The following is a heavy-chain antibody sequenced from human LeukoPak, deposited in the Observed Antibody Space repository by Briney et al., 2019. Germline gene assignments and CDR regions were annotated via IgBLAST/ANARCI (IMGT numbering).Heavy chain of an antibody. D-gene: IGHD4-17*01. V-gene: IGHV4-30-4*01. Sequence: SETLSFTCTVSGGSISSVDYYWSWIRQPPGKGLEWIGYIYYSGSTYYNPSLKSRVTISVDTSKNQFSLKLSSVTAADTAVYFWARVAGKLCDYAAFDIWGQGTMVTVSS. CDR1: GGSISSVDYY. CDR3: ARVAGKLCDYAAFDI. J-gene: IGHJ3*02. CDR2: IYYSGST.